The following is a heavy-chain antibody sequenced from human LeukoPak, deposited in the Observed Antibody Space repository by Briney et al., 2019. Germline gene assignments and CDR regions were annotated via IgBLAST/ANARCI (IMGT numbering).Heavy chain of an antibody. Sequence: GGALRLSCTPSRFSFSNYWMAGVREAPGKGLECVGNINQDGSERNYVDTLKGRFTISRDNAKNSLFLQMNSLRVEDTSVYYCARGYWNFDYWGQGTLVTVSS. J-gene: IGHJ4*02. V-gene: IGHV3-7*04. CDR2: INQDGSER. D-gene: IGHD2-21*01. CDR1: RFSFSNYW. CDR3: ARGYWNFDY.